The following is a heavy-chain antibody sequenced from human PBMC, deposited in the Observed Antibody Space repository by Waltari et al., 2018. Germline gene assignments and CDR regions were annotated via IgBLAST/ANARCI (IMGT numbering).Heavy chain of an antibody. CDR3: ARSKEDDIVIVPPGLDS. J-gene: IGHJ4*02. D-gene: IGHD2-2*01. CDR2: ININTGNP. V-gene: IGHV7-4-1*02. CDR1: GYSFRNYA. Sequence: QVQLVQSESGLKKPGAAVNVSCQASGYSFRNYAINWVRQAPGQGLEWMGWININTGNPTYAHGFSGRFVFSVDTSVNTAYLQISSLTTEDTAIYYCARSKEDDIVIVPPGLDSWGQGTLVTVSS.